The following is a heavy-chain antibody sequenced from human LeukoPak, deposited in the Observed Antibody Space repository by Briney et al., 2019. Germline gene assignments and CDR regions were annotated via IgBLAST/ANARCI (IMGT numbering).Heavy chain of an antibody. CDR1: GFTFSSYS. CDR3: ARALDILTHYSGY. V-gene: IGHV3-21*01. Sequence: PGGSLRLSCAASGFTFSSYSMNWVRQAPGKGLEWVSSISSSSSYIYYADSVKGRFTISRDNAKNSLYLQMNSLRAEDTAVYYCARALDILTHYSGYWGQGTLVTVSS. CDR2: ISSSSSYI. J-gene: IGHJ4*02. D-gene: IGHD3-9*01.